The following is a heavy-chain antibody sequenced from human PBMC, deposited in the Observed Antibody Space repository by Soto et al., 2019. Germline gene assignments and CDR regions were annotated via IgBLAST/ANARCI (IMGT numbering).Heavy chain of an antibody. J-gene: IGHJ4*02. V-gene: IGHV1-18*01. CDR1: GYTFTSYG. Sequence: QVQLVQSGAEVKKPGASVKVSCKASGYTFTSYGISWVRQAPGQGLEWMGWISAYNGNTNYAQKLQGRVTMTTDTSTSTAYMELRSLRSDDTAVYYCARDLNVGGSLPNHIFDYWGQGTLVTVSS. CDR3: ARDLNVGGSLPNHIFDY. D-gene: IGHD3-16*01. CDR2: ISAYNGNT.